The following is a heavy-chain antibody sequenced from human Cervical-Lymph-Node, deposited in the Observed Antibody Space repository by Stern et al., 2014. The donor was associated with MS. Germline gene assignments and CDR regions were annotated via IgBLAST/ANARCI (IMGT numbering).Heavy chain of an antibody. CDR3: ARDGQRTNNYGLDV. CDR1: GGAFNVYA. Sequence: VQLVESGAEVKKPGSLVKVSCQASGGAFNVYAINWLRQAPGQGLEWMGGIIPIIGIANYAQKFQGRVMITADESTRTSSMQLSSLTSNDTAVYYCARDGQRTNNYGLDVWGQGTTVTVSS. J-gene: IGHJ6*02. CDR2: IIPIIGIA. V-gene: IGHV1-69*01.